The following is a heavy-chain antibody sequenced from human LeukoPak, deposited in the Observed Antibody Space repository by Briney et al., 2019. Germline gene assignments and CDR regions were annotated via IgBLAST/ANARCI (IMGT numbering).Heavy chain of an antibody. CDR1: GGSIIGYY. CDR3: ARISGYLTY. CDR2: IYYSGST. D-gene: IGHD3-22*01. J-gene: IGHJ4*02. V-gene: IGHV4-59*01. Sequence: SETLSLTCTVSGGSIIGYYWSWIRQSPGKGLEWIGYIYYSGSTNYNPSLKSRVTISVDTSRNQFSLKLSSVTAADTAIYYCARISGYLTYWGQGTLVTVSS.